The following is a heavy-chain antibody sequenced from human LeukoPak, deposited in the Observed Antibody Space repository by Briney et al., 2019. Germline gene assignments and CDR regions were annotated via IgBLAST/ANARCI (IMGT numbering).Heavy chain of an antibody. J-gene: IGHJ4*02. CDR2: ISGSGGST. CDR1: GFTFSSYA. D-gene: IGHD2-2*01. V-gene: IGHV3-23*01. Sequence: GGSLRLSCAASGFTFSSYAMSWVRQAPGKGLEWVSAISGSGGSTYYADSVKGRFTISRDNSKNTLYLQMNSLRAEDTAVYYCAKRSRYQPLLYFDYWGQGTLVTVSP. CDR3: AKRSRYQPLLYFDY.